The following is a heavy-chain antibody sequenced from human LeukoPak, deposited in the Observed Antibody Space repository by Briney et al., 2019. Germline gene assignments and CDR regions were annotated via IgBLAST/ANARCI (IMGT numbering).Heavy chain of an antibody. CDR3: ARDMYGSSWYGPFDY. V-gene: IGHV3-30-3*01. CDR2: ISYDGSNK. D-gene: IGHD6-13*01. J-gene: IGHJ4*02. Sequence: AXISYDGSNKYYADSVKGRFTISRDNSKNTLYLQMNSLRAEDTAVYYCARDMYGSSWYGPFDYWGQGTLVTVSS.